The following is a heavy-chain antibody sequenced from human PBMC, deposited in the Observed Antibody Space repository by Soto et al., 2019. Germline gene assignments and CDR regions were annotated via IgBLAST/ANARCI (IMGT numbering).Heavy chain of an antibody. J-gene: IGHJ4*02. CDR2: INHSGST. D-gene: IGHD2-8*02. Sequence: QVQLQQWGAGLLKPSETLSLTCAVYGGSFSGYYWTWIRQPPGTGLEWIGEINHSGSTNYNPSLNARFPISVDTSKNQFSLKLTSVTAADTAVYYCARDKITGLFDYWGQGTLVTVSS. CDR1: GGSFSGYY. CDR3: ARDKITGLFDY. V-gene: IGHV4-34*01.